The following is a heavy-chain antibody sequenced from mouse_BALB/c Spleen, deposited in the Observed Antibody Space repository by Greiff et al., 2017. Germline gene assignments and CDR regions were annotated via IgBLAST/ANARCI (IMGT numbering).Heavy chain of an antibody. V-gene: IGHV1-5*01. D-gene: IGHD1-1*01. Sequence: EVQLQQSGTVLARPGASVKMSCKASGYSFTSYWMHWVKQRPGQGLEWIGAIYPGNSDTSYNQKFKGKAKLTAVTSASTAYMELSSLTNEDSAVYYCTRDLYYGSSYWYFDVWGEGTTVTVSS. J-gene: IGHJ1*01. CDR3: TRDLYYGSSYWYFDV. CDR1: GYSFTSYW. CDR2: IYPGNSDT.